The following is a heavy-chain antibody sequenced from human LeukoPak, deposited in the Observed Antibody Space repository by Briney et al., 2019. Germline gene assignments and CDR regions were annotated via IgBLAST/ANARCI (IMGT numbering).Heavy chain of an antibody. D-gene: IGHD4-17*01. CDR3: ASGEVYGDLDLWAFDI. CDR1: GGTFSSYA. J-gene: IGHJ3*02. V-gene: IGHV1-69*05. CDR2: IIPIFGTA. Sequence: SVKVSCKASGGTFSSYAISWVRQAPAQGLEWMGGIIPIFGTANYAQKFQGRVTITTDASTSTAYMELSSLRSQDTAVYYCASGEVYGDLDLWAFDIWGQGTMVTVSS.